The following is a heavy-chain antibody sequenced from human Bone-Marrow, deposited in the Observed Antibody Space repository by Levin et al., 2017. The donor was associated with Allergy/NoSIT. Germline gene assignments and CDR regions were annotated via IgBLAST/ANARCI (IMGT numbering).Heavy chain of an antibody. D-gene: IGHD3-22*01. J-gene: IGHJ1*01. V-gene: IGHV4-59*01. CDR3: ARATPHYYDSSGYFQH. Sequence: SETLSLTCTVSGGSISSYYWSWIRQPPGKGLEWIGYIYYSGSTNYNPSLKSRVTISVDTSKNQFSLKLSSVTAADTAVYYCARATPHYYDSSGYFQHWGQGTLVTVSS. CDR1: GGSISSYY. CDR2: IYYSGST.